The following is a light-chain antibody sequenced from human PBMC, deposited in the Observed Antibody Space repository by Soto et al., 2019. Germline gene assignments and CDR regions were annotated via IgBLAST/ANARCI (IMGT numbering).Light chain of an antibody. J-gene: IGLJ2*01. V-gene: IGLV2-14*01. CDR1: SSDVGGYNY. Sequence: QSALTQPASVSGSVGQSITISCTGTSSDVGGYNYVSWYQQRSGTAPKLMIYGVSNRPSGVSNRFSGSKSGNTASLTISGLQAEDEADYYCSSYTSSTTLVLFGGGTKLTVL. CDR2: GVS. CDR3: SSYTSSTTLVL.